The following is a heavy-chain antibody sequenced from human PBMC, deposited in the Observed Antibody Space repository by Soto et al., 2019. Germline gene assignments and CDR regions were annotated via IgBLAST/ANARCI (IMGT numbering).Heavy chain of an antibody. CDR3: AREKYQLLYSEGPNAFDI. CDR2: INSDGSST. J-gene: IGHJ3*02. CDR1: EFPFSSYW. D-gene: IGHD2-2*02. Sequence: PGESLRHSCAASEFPFSSYWMHWVRQAPGKGLVWVSRINSDGSSTSYADSVKGRFTISRDNAKNTLYLQMNSLRAEDTAVYYCAREKYQLLYSEGPNAFDIWGQGTMVTVSS. V-gene: IGHV3-74*01.